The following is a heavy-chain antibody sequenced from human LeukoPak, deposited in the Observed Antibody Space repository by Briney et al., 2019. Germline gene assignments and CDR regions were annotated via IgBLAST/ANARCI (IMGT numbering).Heavy chain of an antibody. V-gene: IGHV4-59*08. Sequence: SETLSLTCNVSGGSIRSYYWSWIRQPPGKGLEWIGYIYYSGSTNYNPSLKSRVTISVDTSKNDFSLKLSSVTAADTAVYYCARHVYTWNFEYWGQGTLVTVSS. D-gene: IGHD1-20*01. J-gene: IGHJ4*02. CDR2: IYYSGST. CDR3: ARHVYTWNFEY. CDR1: GGSIRSYY.